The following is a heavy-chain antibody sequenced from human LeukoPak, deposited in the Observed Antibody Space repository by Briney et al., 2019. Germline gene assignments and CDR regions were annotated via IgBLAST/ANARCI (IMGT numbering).Heavy chain of an antibody. CDR2: IYSGGST. CDR3: ARDQSGSWSMDV. V-gene: IGHV3-53*01. Sequence: PGGSLRLSCAASGFTVSSNYMGWVRQAPGKGLEWVSVIYSGGSTYYADSVKGRFTISRDNSKNTLYLQMNSLRAEDTAVYYCARDQSGSWSMDVWGQGTTVTVSS. D-gene: IGHD5-12*01. J-gene: IGHJ6*02. CDR1: GFTVSSNY.